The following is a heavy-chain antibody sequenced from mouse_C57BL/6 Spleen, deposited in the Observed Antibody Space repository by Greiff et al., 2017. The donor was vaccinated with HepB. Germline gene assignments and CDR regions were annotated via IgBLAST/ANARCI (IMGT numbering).Heavy chain of an antibody. CDR2: ISNGGGST. CDR3: ARYDYAYAMDY. V-gene: IGHV5-12*01. CDR1: GFTFSDYY. Sequence: EVKVVESGGGLVQPGGSLKLSCAASGFTFSDYYMYWVRQTPEKRLEWVAYISNGGGSTYYPDTVKGRFTISRDNDKNTLYLQMSRLKAEDTAMYYCARYDYAYAMDYWGQGTSVTVSS. D-gene: IGHD2-4*01. J-gene: IGHJ4*01.